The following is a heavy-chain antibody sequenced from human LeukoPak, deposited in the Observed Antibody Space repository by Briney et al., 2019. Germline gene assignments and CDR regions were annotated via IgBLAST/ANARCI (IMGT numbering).Heavy chain of an antibody. V-gene: IGHV4-39*07. CDR1: GGSISSSSHY. Sequence: SETLSLTCTVSGGSISSSSHYWGWIRQPPGKGLEWIGSLYHTGSTYYNPSLKSRVTISVDTSKNQFSLKLSSVTAADTAVYYCARVNPQGRYDFWSGYFENWFDPWGQGTLVTVSS. CDR2: LYHTGST. J-gene: IGHJ5*02. CDR3: ARVNPQGRYDFWSGYFENWFDP. D-gene: IGHD3-3*01.